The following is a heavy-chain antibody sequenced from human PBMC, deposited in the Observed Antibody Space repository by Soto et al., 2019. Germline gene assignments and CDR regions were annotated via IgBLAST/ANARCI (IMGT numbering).Heavy chain of an antibody. CDR2: IIPILGIA. CDR1: GGTFSSYT. V-gene: IGHV1-69*08. J-gene: IGHJ6*03. D-gene: IGHD1-1*01. CDR3: AREFSVQLERGSNYYYYYMDV. Sequence: QVQLVQSGAEVKKPGSSVKDSCKASGGTFSSYTISWVRQAPGQGLEWMGRIIPILGIANYAQKFQGRVTITADKSTSTAYMELSSLRSEDTAVYYCAREFSVQLERGSNYYYYYMDVWGKGTTVTVSS.